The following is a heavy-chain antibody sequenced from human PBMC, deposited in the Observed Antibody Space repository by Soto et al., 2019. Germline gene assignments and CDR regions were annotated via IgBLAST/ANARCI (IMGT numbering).Heavy chain of an antibody. CDR1: GFTFSSYG. V-gene: IGHV3-30*18. CDR2: ISYDGSNK. CDR3: AKDLASRPFIGGATQDY. D-gene: IGHD1-26*01. J-gene: IGHJ4*02. Sequence: GGSLRLSCAASGFTFSSYGMHWVRQAPGKGLEWVAVISYDGSNKYYADSVKGRFTISRDNSKNTLYLQMNSLRAEDTAVYYCAKDLASRPFIGGATQDYWGQGTLVTVSS.